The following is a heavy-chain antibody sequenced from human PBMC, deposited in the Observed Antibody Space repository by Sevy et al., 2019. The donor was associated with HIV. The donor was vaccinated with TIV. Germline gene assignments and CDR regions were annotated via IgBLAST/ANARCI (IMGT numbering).Heavy chain of an antibody. D-gene: IGHD4-17*01. J-gene: IGHJ4*02. V-gene: IGHV3-33*01. CDR3: ARDLEFYDYGDYGPAFMPDY. Sequence: GGSLRLSCAASGFTFSTYGMHWVRQAPGKGLEWVAVIWFDGSNTYYADSVKGRFTISRDIAKNTLHLQMNSLRAEDTAVYYCARDLEFYDYGDYGPAFMPDYWGQRTVVTVSS. CDR1: GFTFSTYG. CDR2: IWFDGSNT.